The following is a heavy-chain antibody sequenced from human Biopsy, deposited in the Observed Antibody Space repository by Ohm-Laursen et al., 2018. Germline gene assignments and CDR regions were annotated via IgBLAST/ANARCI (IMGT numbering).Heavy chain of an antibody. J-gene: IGHJ6*02. CDR1: GFSLSARGMC. D-gene: IGHD6-13*01. CDR3: ARTPILIVSAGLVYRHRRHLQGMDV. V-gene: IGHV2-70*11. Sequence: TQTLTLTCSFSGFSLSARGMCVSWIRQAPGKALEWLARVDWDDYKDYSASLQTKLSISKDTSNDQVVLTVNNVDPADTATYHCARTPILIVSAGLVYRHRRHLQGMDVWGQGITVTVSS. CDR2: VDWDDYK.